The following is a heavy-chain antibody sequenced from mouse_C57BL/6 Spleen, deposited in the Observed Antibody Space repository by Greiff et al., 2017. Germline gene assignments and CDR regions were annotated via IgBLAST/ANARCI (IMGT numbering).Heavy chain of an antibody. CDR1: GYTFTSYW. CDR2: IDPSDSYT. D-gene: IGHD2-5*01. J-gene: IGHJ1*03. Sequence: QVQLQQPGAELEMPGASVKLSCKASGYTFTSYWMHWVKQRPGQGLEWIGEIDPSDSYTNYNQQFKGKSTLTVDKSSSTAYMQLSSLTSEDSAVYYCARGAYYSNWYFDVWGTGTTVTVSS. V-gene: IGHV1-69*01. CDR3: ARGAYYSNWYFDV.